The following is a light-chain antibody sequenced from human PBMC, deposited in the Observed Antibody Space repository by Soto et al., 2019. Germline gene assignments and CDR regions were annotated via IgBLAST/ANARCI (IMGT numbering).Light chain of an antibody. CDR3: QQRSNWPIT. Sequence: EIVLTQSPATLSLSPGERAALLCRASQRVGYYVALYQQKPGQAPRLLIYDVVKRTTGLPARFSGSGTETDFTLSISSLEPEDFAVYYCQQRSNWPITFGQGTRLEIK. CDR2: DVV. V-gene: IGKV3-11*01. J-gene: IGKJ5*01. CDR1: QRVGYY.